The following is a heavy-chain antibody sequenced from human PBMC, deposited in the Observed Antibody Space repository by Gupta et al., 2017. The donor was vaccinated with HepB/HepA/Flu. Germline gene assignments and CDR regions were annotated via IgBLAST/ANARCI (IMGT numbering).Heavy chain of an antibody. J-gene: IGHJ4*02. CDR1: GLPSSAYY. Sequence: QVQLVASAGGLAKPGGALRISRAASGLPSSAYYISLIRPVPGKGRVWVSYISSSAGTIYYADSVKGRFTISRDNAKNSLYLQMNSLRAEDTAVYYCAREPGCSGVSCYYAYFDYWGQGTLVTVSS. CDR3: AREPGCSGVSCYYAYFDY. D-gene: IGHD2-15*01. V-gene: IGHV3-11*01. CDR2: ISSSAGTI.